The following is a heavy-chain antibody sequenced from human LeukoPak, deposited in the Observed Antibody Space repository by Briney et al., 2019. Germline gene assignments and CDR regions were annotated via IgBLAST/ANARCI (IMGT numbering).Heavy chain of an antibody. CDR2: ISLDGTI. Sequence: GGSLRLSCAASGFTFSDYYMSWIRQAPGKGLEWVSYISLDGTIYYADSVKGRFTISRDNSKNTLYLQMNSLRAEDTAMYYCARDFNAFDIWGQGTMVTVSS. CDR3: ARDFNAFDI. V-gene: IGHV3-11*04. CDR1: GFTFSDYY. J-gene: IGHJ3*02.